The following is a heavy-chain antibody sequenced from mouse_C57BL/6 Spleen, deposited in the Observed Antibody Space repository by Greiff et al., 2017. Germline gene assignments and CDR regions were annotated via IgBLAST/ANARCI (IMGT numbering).Heavy chain of an antibody. CDR1: GYTFTDYY. J-gene: IGHJ2*01. CDR2: INPYNGGT. Sequence: VQLQQSGPVLVKPGASVKMSCKASGYTFTDYYMNWVKQSHGKSLEWIGVINPYNGGTSYNQKFKGKATLTVDKSTSTAYMELNSLTSEDSAVYYCARSGWDGRSYFDYWGQGTTLTVSS. CDR3: ARSGWDGRSYFDY. V-gene: IGHV1-19*01. D-gene: IGHD4-1*01.